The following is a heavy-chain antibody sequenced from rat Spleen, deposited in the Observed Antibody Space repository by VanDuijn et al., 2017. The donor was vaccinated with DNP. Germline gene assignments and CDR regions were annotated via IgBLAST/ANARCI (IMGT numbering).Heavy chain of an antibody. V-gene: IGHV5-58*01. CDR3: TKDLQWYAMDA. CDR2: INPDGSNT. Sequence: EVQLVETGGDLVPPGRSLKLSCVASGFTFNTYWMFWIRQAPGKGLEWVATINPDGSNTYCQDHVKGRFTISRDNAENTVYLEMNSLRSEDTATYYCTKDLQWYAMDAWGQGTSVTVSS. D-gene: IGHD1-1*01. J-gene: IGHJ4*01. CDR1: GFTFNTYW.